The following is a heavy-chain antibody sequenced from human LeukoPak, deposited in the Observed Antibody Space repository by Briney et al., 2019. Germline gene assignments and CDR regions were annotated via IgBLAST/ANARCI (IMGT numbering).Heavy chain of an antibody. CDR2: INTNTGNP. CDR3: ARIGGSYYYYYYGMDV. V-gene: IGHV7-4-1*02. CDR1: GYTFTSYA. Sequence: ASVKVSCKASGYTFTSYAMNWVRQAPGQGLEWMGWINTNTGNPTYAQGFTGRFVFSLDTSVSTAYLQISSLKAEDTAVYYCARIGGSYYYYYYGMDVWGQGTTVTVSS. J-gene: IGHJ6*02. D-gene: IGHD1-26*01.